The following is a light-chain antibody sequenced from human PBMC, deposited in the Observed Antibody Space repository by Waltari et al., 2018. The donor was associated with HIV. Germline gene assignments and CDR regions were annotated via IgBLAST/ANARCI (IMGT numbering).Light chain of an antibody. CDR3: AAWDDSLSAFYV. CDR1: TPNIERNI. J-gene: IGLJ1*01. Sequence: SFLTHPPPGLGPPGQRFPFFCSGSTPNIERNIEICYQQVPGTAPKLLIYRNNQRPSGVPDRFSGSKSGTSASLAISGLRSEDEADYYCAAWDDSLSAFYVFGTGTKVTVL. V-gene: IGLV1-47*01. CDR2: RNN.